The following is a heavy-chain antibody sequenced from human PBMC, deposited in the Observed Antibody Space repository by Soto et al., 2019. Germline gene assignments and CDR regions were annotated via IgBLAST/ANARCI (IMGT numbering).Heavy chain of an antibody. CDR3: AASYDSGFDP. V-gene: IGHV1-18*01. J-gene: IGHJ5*02. D-gene: IGHD5-12*01. Sequence: ASVKVSCKASGYTCTSYGISWVRKAPVQGLEWVVCLCAYNGNTNYAQKLQGRVTMTTDTSTSTAYMEMRSLRSDDTAVYYCAASYDSGFDPCGQATLVTVAS. CDR2: LCAYNGNT. CDR1: GYTCTSYG.